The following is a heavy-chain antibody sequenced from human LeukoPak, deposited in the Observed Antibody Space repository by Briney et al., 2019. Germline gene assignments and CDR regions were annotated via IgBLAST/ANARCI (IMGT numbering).Heavy chain of an antibody. CDR2: IKQDGSEK. J-gene: IGHJ4*02. CDR3: ARTLTTVIKSLDY. CDR1: GFTFSSYW. V-gene: IGHV3-7*03. D-gene: IGHD4-17*01. Sequence: GGSLGLSCAASGFTFSSYWMRWVRQAPGKGLEWVANIKQDGSEKYYVDSVKGRFTISRDNAKNSLYLQMNSLRAEDTAVYYCARTLTTVIKSLDYWGQGTLVTVSS.